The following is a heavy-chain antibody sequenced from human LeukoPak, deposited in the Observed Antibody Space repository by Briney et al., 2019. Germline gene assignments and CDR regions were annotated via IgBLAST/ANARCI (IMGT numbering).Heavy chain of an antibody. CDR1: GFTFSSYA. D-gene: IGHD3-10*01. CDR2: ISGSGGRT. V-gene: IGHV3-23*01. J-gene: IGHJ4*02. CDR3: AKDTYVLRGYFDF. Sequence: GGSLRLSCAASGFTFSSYAMSWVRQAPGKGLEWVSGISGSGGRTYYADSVKGRFTISRDNYKHTLYLQMKSLRDEDTAVYYCAKDTYVLRGYFDFWGQGTLVTVSS.